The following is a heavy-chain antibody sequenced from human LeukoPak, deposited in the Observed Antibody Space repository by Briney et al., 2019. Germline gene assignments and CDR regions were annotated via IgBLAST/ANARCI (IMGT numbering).Heavy chain of an antibody. CDR3: ARSGGGNYYDSSGYSAGY. CDR2: INPNSGGT. D-gene: IGHD3-22*01. V-gene: IGHV1-2*02. Sequence: ASVKVSCKASGYTFTGYCMHWVRQAPGQGLEWMGWINPNSGGTNYAQKFQGRVTMTRDTSISTAYMELSRLRSDDTAVYYCARSGGGNYYDSSGYSAGYWGQGTLVTVSS. J-gene: IGHJ4*02. CDR1: GYTFTGYC.